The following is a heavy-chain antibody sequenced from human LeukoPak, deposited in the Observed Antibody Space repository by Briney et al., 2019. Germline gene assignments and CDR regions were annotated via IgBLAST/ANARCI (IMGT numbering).Heavy chain of an antibody. CDR1: GFTFSSYS. J-gene: IGHJ4*02. D-gene: IGHD3-9*01. CDR2: ISSSSSYI. Sequence: GGSLRLSCAASGFTFSSYSMNWVRQAPGKGLEWVSSISSSSSYIYYADSAKGRFTISRDNAKNSLYLQMNSLRAEDTAVYYCARDQGGKYFDWLLNYWGQGTLVTVSS. CDR3: ARDQGGKYFDWLLNY. V-gene: IGHV3-21*01.